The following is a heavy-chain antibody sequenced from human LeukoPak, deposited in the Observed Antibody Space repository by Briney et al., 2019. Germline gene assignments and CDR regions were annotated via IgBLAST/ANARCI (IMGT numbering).Heavy chain of an antibody. D-gene: IGHD6-19*01. CDR3: ARVGSSGWYRLSMFDY. Sequence: SETLSLTCTVSGGSISSYYWSWIRQPPGKGLEWIGYIYHSGSTNYNPSLKSRVTISVDTSKNQFSLKLSSVTAADTAVYYCARVGSSGWYRLSMFDYWGQGTLVTVSS. CDR1: GGSISSYY. J-gene: IGHJ4*02. CDR2: IYHSGST. V-gene: IGHV4-59*01.